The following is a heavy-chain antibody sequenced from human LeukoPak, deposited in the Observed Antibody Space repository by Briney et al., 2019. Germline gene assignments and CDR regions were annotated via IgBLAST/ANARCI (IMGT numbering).Heavy chain of an antibody. Sequence: SETLSLTYTVSGGSISSYYWSWLRQPPGKGLEWIGYIYYSGITDYNPPLRSRVTIPVDTSKNQFSLKLSSVTAADTAVYYCAREDYCGGGSCYSGYFQHWGQGTLVTVSS. CDR2: IYYSGIT. CDR3: AREDYCGGGSCYSGYFQH. J-gene: IGHJ1*01. CDR1: GGSISSYY. V-gene: IGHV4-59*01. D-gene: IGHD2-15*01.